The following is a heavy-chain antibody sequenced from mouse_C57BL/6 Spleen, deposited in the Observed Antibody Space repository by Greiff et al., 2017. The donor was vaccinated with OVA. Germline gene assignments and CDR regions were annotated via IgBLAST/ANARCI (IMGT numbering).Heavy chain of an antibody. CDR2: IRLKSDNYAS. V-gene: IGHV6-3*01. CDR3: TEGDDGYYFDY. D-gene: IGHD2-3*01. Sequence: DVQLQESGGGLVQPGGSMKLSCVASGFTFSNYWMNWVRQSPEKGLEWVAQIRLKSDNYASHYAESVKGRFTISRDDSKSSVYLQMNNLRAEDTGIYYCTEGDDGYYFDYWGQGTTLTVSS. CDR1: GFTFSNYW. J-gene: IGHJ2*01.